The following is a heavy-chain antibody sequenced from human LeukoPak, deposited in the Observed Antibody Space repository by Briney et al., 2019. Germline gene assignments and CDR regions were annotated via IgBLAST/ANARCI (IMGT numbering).Heavy chain of an antibody. D-gene: IGHD3-10*01. V-gene: IGHV4-34*01. CDR3: ARHQKDWNYVVYYGSGSYYFFFDY. CDR2: INHSGST. J-gene: IGHJ4*02. CDR1: GGSFSGYY. Sequence: SETLSLTCAVYGGSFSGYYWSWIRQPPGKGLEWIGEINHSGSTNYNPSLKRRVTISVDTSKHQFSLKLSSVTAADTAVYYCARHQKDWNYVVYYGSGSYYFFFDYWGEGTLVTVSS.